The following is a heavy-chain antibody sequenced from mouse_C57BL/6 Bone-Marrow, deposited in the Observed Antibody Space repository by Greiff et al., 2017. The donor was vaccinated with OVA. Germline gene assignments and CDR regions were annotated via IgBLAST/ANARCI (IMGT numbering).Heavy chain of an antibody. Sequence: EVKLVESGGGLVKPGGSLKLSCAASEFTFSDYGMHWVRQAPEKGLEWVAYISSGSSTIYYADTVKGRFTISRDNAKNTLFLQMTSLRSEDTAMYYCARHYGSIRHWYFDVWGKGTTVNVSS. D-gene: IGHD1-1*01. V-gene: IGHV5-17*01. CDR1: EFTFSDYG. CDR2: ISSGSSTI. CDR3: ARHYGSIRHWYFDV. J-gene: IGHJ1*03.